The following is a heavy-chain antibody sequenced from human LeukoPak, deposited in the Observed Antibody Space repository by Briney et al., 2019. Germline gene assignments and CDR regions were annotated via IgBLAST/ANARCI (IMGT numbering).Heavy chain of an antibody. D-gene: IGHD2-21*02. CDR2: IYYSGST. Sequence: PSETLSLTCTVSGGPISSYYWSWIRQPPGKGLEWIGYIYYSGSTNYNTSLKSRVTISVDTSKNQFSLKLSSVTAADTAVYYCARSVYGGDASYYFDYWGQGTLVTVSS. CDR1: GGPISSYY. J-gene: IGHJ4*02. V-gene: IGHV4-59*01. CDR3: ARSVYGGDASYYFDY.